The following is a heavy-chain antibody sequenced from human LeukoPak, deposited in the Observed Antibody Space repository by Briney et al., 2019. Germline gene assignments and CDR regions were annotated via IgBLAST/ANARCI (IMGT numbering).Heavy chain of an antibody. CDR2: IIPIFGTA. V-gene: IGHV1-69*13. CDR1: GGTFSSYA. Sequence: SVKVSCKASGGTFSSYAISWVRQAPGPGLEWMGGIIPIFGTANYAQKFQGRVTITADESTSTAYMELSSLRSEDTAVYYCARGDFWSGYYSYPIDYWGQGTLVTVSS. D-gene: IGHD3-3*01. J-gene: IGHJ4*02. CDR3: ARGDFWSGYYSYPIDY.